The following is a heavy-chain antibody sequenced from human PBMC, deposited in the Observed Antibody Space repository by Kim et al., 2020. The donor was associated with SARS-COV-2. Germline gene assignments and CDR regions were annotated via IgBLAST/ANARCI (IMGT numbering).Heavy chain of an antibody. V-gene: IGHV3-21*01. J-gene: IGHJ5*01. CDR3: AGSHKSRSKYNWFDP. Sequence: SVKGRITISSDNYKNSLYLQMNSQRAEDTAVYYCAGSHKSRSKYNWFDPWGQGTLVTVSS. D-gene: IGHD2-2*01.